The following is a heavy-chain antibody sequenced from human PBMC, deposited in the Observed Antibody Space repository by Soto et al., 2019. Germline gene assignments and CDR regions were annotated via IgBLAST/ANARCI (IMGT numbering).Heavy chain of an antibody. V-gene: IGHV3-72*01. J-gene: IGHJ6*02. CDR2: TRSKANSYTT. Sequence: GGSLRLSCAASGFTFSDHYMDWVRQAPGKGLEWVGRTRSKANSYTTEYAASVKGRFTISRDDSKNSLYLQMNSLKTEDTAVYYCARRSPYYGMDVWGQGATVTVSS. CDR1: GFTFSDHY. CDR3: ARRSPYYGMDV.